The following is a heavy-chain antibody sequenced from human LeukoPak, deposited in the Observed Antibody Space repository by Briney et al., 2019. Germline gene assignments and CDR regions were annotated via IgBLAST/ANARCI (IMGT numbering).Heavy chain of an antibody. CDR3: AHWLYTSSSEGPAD. J-gene: IGHJ4*02. CDR1: GFSLSTSGMC. V-gene: IGHV2-70*11. D-gene: IGHD6-6*01. Sequence: SGPALVKPTQTLTLTCTFSGFSLSTSGMCVSWIRQPPGKALEWLARIDWDDDKYYSTSLKTRLTISKDTSKNQVVLTMTNMDPVDTATYYCAHWLYTSSSEGPADWGQGTLVTVSS. CDR2: IDWDDDK.